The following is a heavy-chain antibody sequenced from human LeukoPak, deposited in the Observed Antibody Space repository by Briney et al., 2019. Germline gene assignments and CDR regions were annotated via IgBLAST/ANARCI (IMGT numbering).Heavy chain of an antibody. CDR2: ISSNGDRT. J-gene: IGHJ1*01. CDR3: VKVGCSGGTCYWAYFQH. D-gene: IGHD2-15*01. V-gene: IGHV3-64D*09. Sequence: QPGGSLRLSCSASGFTFSSYVMHWVRQAPGKGLEYVSGISSNGDRTYYADSVKGRFIISRDNPKNTLYLQMSSLRAEDTAVYYCVKVGCSGGTCYWAYFQHWGQGTLVTVSS. CDR1: GFTFSSYV.